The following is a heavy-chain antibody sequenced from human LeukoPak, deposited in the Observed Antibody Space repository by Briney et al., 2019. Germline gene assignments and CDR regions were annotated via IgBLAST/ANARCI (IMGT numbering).Heavy chain of an antibody. V-gene: IGHV4-59*01. CDR2: IYYSGST. Sequence: SETLSLTCTVSGGSISSYYWSWIRQPPGKGLEWIGYIYYSGSTNYNPSLKSRVTISVDTSKNQFSLKLSSVTAADTAVYYCARSVWSGYLTLDYWGQGTLVTVSS. D-gene: IGHD3-3*01. CDR3: ARSVWSGYLTLDY. CDR1: GGSISSYY. J-gene: IGHJ4*02.